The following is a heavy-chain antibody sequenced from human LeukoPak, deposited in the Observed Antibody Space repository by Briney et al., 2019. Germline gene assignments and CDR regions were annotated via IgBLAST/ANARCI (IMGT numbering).Heavy chain of an antibody. D-gene: IGHD3-10*01. V-gene: IGHV3-23*01. CDR3: ARRWLGDPYGMDV. CDR1: GFIFSNYA. CDR2: IGGVSESF. J-gene: IGHJ6*02. Sequence: GRSLRLSCAASGFIFSNYAMTWVRQAPGKGLEGVSIIGGVSESFYYADSVKGRFTVSRDNSKDTLYLQINSLRDEDTAVYYCARRWLGDPYGMDVWGQGTTVSVSS.